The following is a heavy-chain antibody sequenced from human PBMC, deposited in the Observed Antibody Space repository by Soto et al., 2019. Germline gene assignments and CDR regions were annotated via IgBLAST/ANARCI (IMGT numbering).Heavy chain of an antibody. CDR1: GGSFSGYF. D-gene: IGHD3-22*01. V-gene: IGHV4-34*12. Sequence: SETLSLTCAVYGGSFSGYFWSWIRQPPGKGLEWIGEIFHGGSTNYSPSLKSRVTISVDTSKNQFSLELSSVTAADTAVYYCARPHYDSNSFYYFFDYWGQVTLVTVSS. CDR2: IFHGGST. CDR3: ARPHYDSNSFYYFFDY. J-gene: IGHJ4*02.